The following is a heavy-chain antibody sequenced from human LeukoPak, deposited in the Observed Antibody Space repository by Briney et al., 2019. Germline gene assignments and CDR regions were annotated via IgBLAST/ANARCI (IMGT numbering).Heavy chain of an antibody. CDR1: GYTFTDYY. CDR2: INPNSGGT. CDR3: ARGVYGDPLDY. V-gene: IGHV1-2*06. J-gene: IGHJ4*02. D-gene: IGHD4-17*01. Sequence: ASVKVSCKASGYTFTDYYVHWVRQAPGQGLGWMGRINPNSGGTNYAQKFQGRVTMTRGTSISTAYMELSRLRSDDTAVYYCARGVYGDPLDYWGQGTLVTVSS.